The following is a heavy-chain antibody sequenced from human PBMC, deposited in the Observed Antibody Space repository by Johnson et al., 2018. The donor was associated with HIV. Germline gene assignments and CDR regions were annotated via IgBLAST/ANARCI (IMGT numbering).Heavy chain of an antibody. CDR1: GFTFTHYV. D-gene: IGHD5-12*01. CDR3: AKSDSGYDDFDI. V-gene: IGHV3-30*18. J-gene: IGHJ3*02. CDR2: ISSDGSSK. Sequence: QVQLVESGGGVVQPGRSLRLSCAASGFTFTHYVMDWVRQAPGKGLEWVAVISSDGSSKHSVDLVKGLFTISRDNTNNTNYLQMNSMLPEDTDVYYCAKSDSGYDDFDIWGQGTMVTVSS.